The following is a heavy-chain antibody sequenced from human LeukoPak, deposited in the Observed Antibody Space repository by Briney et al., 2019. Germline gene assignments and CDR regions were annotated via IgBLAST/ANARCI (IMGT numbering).Heavy chain of an antibody. CDR3: ARQLPPYYYIMDV. J-gene: IGHJ6*02. CDR1: GGSISSYY. D-gene: IGHD5-24*01. CDR2: IYYSGST. V-gene: IGHV4-59*01. Sequence: SETLSLTCTVSGGSISSYYWSWIRQPPGKGLEWIGYIYYSGSTNYNPSLKSRVTISVDTSKNQFSLKLSSVIAADTAVYYCARQLPPYYYIMDVWGQGTTVTVS.